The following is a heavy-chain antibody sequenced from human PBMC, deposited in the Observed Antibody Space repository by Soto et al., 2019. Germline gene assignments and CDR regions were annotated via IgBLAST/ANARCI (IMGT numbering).Heavy chain of an antibody. CDR2: ISAYNGNT. CDR1: GYTFTSYG. V-gene: IGHV1-18*01. J-gene: IGHJ4*02. CDR3: ARAPFYDILTGYPVPLYFDY. D-gene: IGHD3-9*01. Sequence: GASVKVSCKASGYTFTSYGISWVRQAPGQGLEWMGWISAYNGNTNYAQKLQGRVTMTTDASTSTAYMELRSLRPDDTAVYYCARAPFYDILTGYPVPLYFDYWGQGTLVTVSS.